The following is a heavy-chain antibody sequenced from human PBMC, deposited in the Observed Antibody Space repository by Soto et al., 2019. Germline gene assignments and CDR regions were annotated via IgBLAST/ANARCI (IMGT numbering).Heavy chain of an antibody. CDR1: GFSLSNARMG. D-gene: IGHD6-6*01. J-gene: IGHJ4*02. CDR2: IFSNDEK. Sequence: QVTLKESGPVLVKPTETLTLTCTVSGFSLSNARMGVSWIRQPPGKALEWLAHIFSNDEKSYSTSLKSRLTISKDTSKSQVVLTMTNMHPVDTATYYCARMPYSSSGPDYFDYWGQGTLVTVSS. CDR3: ARMPYSSSGPDYFDY. V-gene: IGHV2-26*01.